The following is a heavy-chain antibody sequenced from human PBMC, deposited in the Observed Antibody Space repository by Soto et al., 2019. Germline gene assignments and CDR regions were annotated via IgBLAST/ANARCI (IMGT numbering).Heavy chain of an antibody. D-gene: IGHD3-16*01. CDR2: ISSDGTDV. V-gene: IGHV3-21*01. Sequence: PVGSLGLSCAASRFTFNTFPMNWVRQAPGKGLEWVSSISSDGTDVYYADSVQGRFTISRDNARNSLFLQMKSLRVEDTAIYYCTQGDDMDVWGQGTKVTVYS. J-gene: IGHJ6*02. CDR1: RFTFNTFP. CDR3: TQGDDMDV.